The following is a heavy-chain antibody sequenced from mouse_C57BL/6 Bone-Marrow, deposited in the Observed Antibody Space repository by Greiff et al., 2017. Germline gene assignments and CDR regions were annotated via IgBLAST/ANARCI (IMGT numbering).Heavy chain of an antibody. J-gene: IGHJ2*01. CDR2: IHPNSGST. Sequence: QVQLQQPGAELVKPGASVKLSCKASGYTFTSYWMHWVKQRPGQGLEWIGMIHPNSGSTNYNEKFKSKATLTVDKSSSTAYMQLSSLTSEDSAVYYCARPHYYGSSLDYWGQGTTLTVSS. D-gene: IGHD1-1*01. CDR3: ARPHYYGSSLDY. CDR1: GYTFTSYW. V-gene: IGHV1-64*01.